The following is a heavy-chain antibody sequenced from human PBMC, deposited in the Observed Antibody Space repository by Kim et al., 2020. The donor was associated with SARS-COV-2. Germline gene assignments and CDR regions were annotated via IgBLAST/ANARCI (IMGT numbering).Heavy chain of an antibody. CDR2: INGRGDDT. V-gene: IGHV3-23*01. J-gene: IGHJ4*02. CDR3: AKRGHCSGDCYRKHTFDY. Sequence: GGSLRLSCAASGFTFSSYGMNWVRHAPGKGLEWASGINGRGDDTYYADSVQGRFTISRDNSKNTVYLQMNSLRAEDTAVYYCAKRGHCSGDCYRKHTFDYWGQGILVTVSS. D-gene: IGHD2-21*02. CDR1: GFTFSSYG.